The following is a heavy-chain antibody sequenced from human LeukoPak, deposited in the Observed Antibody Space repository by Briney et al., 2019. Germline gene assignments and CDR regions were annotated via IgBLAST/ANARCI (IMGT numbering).Heavy chain of an antibody. V-gene: IGHV3-30*19. CDR2: IWYDGSNK. D-gene: IGHD2-8*01. CDR3: ARGPERTGVGTRYYYDMDV. J-gene: IGHJ6*02. Sequence: GRSLRLSCAASGFTFSSYGMHWVRQAPGKGLEWVAVIWYDGSNKYYADSVKCRFTISRDNSKNTLYLQMNSLRAEDTAVYYCARGPERTGVGTRYYYDMDVWGQGTTVTVSS. CDR1: GFTFSSYG.